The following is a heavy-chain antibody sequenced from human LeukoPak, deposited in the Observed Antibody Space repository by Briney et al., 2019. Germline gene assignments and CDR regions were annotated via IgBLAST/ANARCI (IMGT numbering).Heavy chain of an antibody. CDR2: IYSGGST. V-gene: IGHV3-53*01. D-gene: IGHD3-10*01. J-gene: IGHJ4*02. CDR1: GFTVSSNY. CDR3: ARGFPGAPTDY. Sequence: PGGSLRLSCAASGFTVSSNYMSWVRQAPGRGLEWVSVIYSGGSTYYADSVKGRFTISRDNSKSTLYLQMNSLRAEDTAVYYCARGFPGAPTDYWGQGTLVTVSS.